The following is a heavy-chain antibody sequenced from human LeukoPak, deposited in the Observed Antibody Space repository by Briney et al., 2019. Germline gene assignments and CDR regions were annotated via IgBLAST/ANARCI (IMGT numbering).Heavy chain of an antibody. D-gene: IGHD6-6*01. CDR3: ARSKYSNSHVDY. J-gene: IGHJ4*02. CDR1: GSTFSNAW. Sequence: PGGSLRLSCAASGSTFSNAWMSWVRQAPGKGLEWVGRIKTETDGGTTDYAAPVKGRFTISRDDSKNTLYLQMNSLRAEDTAVYYCARSKYSNSHVDYWGQGNLVTVSS. V-gene: IGHV3-15*05. CDR2: IKTETDGGTT.